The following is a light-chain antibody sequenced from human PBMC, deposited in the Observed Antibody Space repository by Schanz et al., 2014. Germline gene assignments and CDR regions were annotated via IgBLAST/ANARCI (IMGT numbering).Light chain of an antibody. CDR3: HSYAGHYAWV. V-gene: IGLV2-11*01. CDR2: DVS. CDR1: SSDVGGYNY. Sequence: QSALTQPPSASGSLGQSVTISCTGTSSDVGGYNYVSWYQLHPGKAPKLMIYDVSKRPSGVPDRFSGSKSGNTAALTISGLQAEDEAKYYCHSYAGHYAWVFGGGTKLTVL. J-gene: IGLJ3*02.